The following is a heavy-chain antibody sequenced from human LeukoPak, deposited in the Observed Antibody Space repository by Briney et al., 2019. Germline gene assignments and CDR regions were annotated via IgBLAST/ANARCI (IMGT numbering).Heavy chain of an antibody. Sequence: PGGSLRLSCAASGFTLSSYAMSWVRQPPGKGLEWVSAISVSGNTYHADSVKGRFTISRDSSKNTLYLQMNRLRAEDAAVYYCAKAPVTTCSGAYCYPFDYWGQGTLVTVSS. CDR3: AKAPVTTCSGAYCYPFDY. CDR1: GFTLSSYA. CDR2: ISVSGNT. J-gene: IGHJ4*02. V-gene: IGHV3-23*01. D-gene: IGHD2-21*01.